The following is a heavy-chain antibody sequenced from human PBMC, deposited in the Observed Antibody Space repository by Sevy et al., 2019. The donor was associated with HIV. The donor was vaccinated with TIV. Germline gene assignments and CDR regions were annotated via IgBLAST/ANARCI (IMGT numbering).Heavy chain of an antibody. CDR1: GFTFSNFG. D-gene: IGHD6-13*01. V-gene: IGHV3-30*02. CDR3: AKDVAGPGRRYFDY. CDR2: IRYDGSDK. J-gene: IGHJ4*02. Sequence: GGSLRLSCTASGFTFSNFGMHWVRQVPGKGLEWVTFIRYDGSDKYYAASVKGRFTISRDDSKNTMYLQMDSLRPEDTAIYYWAKDVAGPGRRYFDYWGQGTLVTVSS.